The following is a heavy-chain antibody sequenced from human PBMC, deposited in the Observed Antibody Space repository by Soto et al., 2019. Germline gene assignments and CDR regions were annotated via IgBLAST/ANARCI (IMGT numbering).Heavy chain of an antibody. CDR1: GGSIDLYY. V-gene: IGHV4-59*01. CDR2: IYYSGST. CDR3: ARDLVTGDFDS. Sequence: HVQLQESGPGLVKPSETLSLTCRVSGGSIDLYYWSWIRQSPGKRLEWIGHIYYSGSTKYSPSLKSRVTISIEASRKQFSLKLRSVTAADTAVYYCARDLVTGDFDSWGQGTLVTVSS. J-gene: IGHJ4*02. D-gene: IGHD3-9*01.